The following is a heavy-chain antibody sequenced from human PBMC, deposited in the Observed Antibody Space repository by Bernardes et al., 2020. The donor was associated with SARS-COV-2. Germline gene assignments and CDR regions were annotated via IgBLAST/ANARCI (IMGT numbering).Heavy chain of an antibody. CDR1: GFTVSSNY. Sequence: GGSLRLSCVASGFTVSSNYMSWVRQAPGKGLEWVSVIYSGGSTYYADSVKGRFTISRDNSKNTLYLQMNSLRAEDTAVYYCARPGSGEDVYYYGMDVWGQGATVTVSS. CDR2: IYSGGST. CDR3: ARPGSGEDVYYYGMDV. D-gene: IGHD6-25*01. J-gene: IGHJ6*02. V-gene: IGHV3-66*01.